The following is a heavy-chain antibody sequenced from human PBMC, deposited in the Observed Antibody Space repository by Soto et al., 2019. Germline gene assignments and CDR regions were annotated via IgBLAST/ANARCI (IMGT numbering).Heavy chain of an antibody. D-gene: IGHD4-17*01. V-gene: IGHV4-59*01. CDR3: ARLTVTMGVAFDI. CDR2: IYYSGGT. J-gene: IGHJ3*02. Sequence: SETLSLTCTVSGGSISSYYWSWIRQPPGKGLEWIGYIYYSGGTNYNPSLKSRVTISVDTSKNQFSLKLSSVTAADTAVYYCARLTVTMGVAFDIWGQGTMVTVSS. CDR1: GGSISSYY.